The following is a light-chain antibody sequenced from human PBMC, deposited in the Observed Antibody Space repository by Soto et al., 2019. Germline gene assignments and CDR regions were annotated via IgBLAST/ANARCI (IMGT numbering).Light chain of an antibody. CDR1: QSISSW. V-gene: IGKV1-5*03. J-gene: IGKJ4*01. CDR2: KAS. CDR3: QQYNSYSLT. Sequence: EIQMTQSPSTLSAYVGDRVTITCRASQSISSWLAWYQQKPGKAPKLLIYKASSLESGVPSRFSGSGSGTEFTLTISSLQPDDFATYYCQQYNSYSLTFGGGTKVEIK.